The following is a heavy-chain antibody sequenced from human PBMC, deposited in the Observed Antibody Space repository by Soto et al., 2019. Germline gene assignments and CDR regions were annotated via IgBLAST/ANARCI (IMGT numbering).Heavy chain of an antibody. CDR3: ARHYWASNYDSSGFDY. J-gene: IGHJ4*02. V-gene: IGHV4-39*01. D-gene: IGHD3-22*01. Sequence: SETLSLTCTVSGGSISSSSYYWGWIRQPPGKGLEWIGSIYYSGSTYYNPSLKSRVTISVDTSKNQFSLKLISVTAADTAVYYCARHYWASNYDSSGFDYWGQGTLVTVSS. CDR2: IYYSGST. CDR1: GGSISSSSYY.